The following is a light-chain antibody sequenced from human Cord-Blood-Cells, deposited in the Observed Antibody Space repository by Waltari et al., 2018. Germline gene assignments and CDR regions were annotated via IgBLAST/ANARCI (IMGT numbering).Light chain of an antibody. CDR2: AVS. J-gene: IGLJ2*01. V-gene: IGLV2-11*01. CDR3: CSYAGSYTFVV. CDR1: SSDVGGYNY. Sequence: QSALTQPRSVSGSPGQSVTISCTGTSSDVGGYNYVSWYQQDPGKAPKLIIYAVSKRPSGVPARFSGSKSGNTASLTISGLQAEDEADYYCCSYAGSYTFVVFGGGTKLTVL.